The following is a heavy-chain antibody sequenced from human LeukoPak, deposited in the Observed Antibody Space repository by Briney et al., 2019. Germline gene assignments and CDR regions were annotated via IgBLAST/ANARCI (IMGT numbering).Heavy chain of an antibody. J-gene: IGHJ6*03. D-gene: IGHD7-27*01. Sequence: PGGSLRLSCAASGFTFSSYSMNWVRQAPGKGLEWVSSISSSSSYIYYADSVKGRFTIPRDNAKNSLYLQMNSLRAEDTAVYYCARDGDLYYYYMDVWGKGTTVTVSS. CDR1: GFTFSSYS. CDR2: ISSSSSYI. V-gene: IGHV3-21*01. CDR3: ARDGDLYYYYMDV.